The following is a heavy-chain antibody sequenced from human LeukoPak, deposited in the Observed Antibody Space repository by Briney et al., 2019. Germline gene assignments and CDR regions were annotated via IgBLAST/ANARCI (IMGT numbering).Heavy chain of an antibody. V-gene: IGHV3-30*02. CDR3: AKDGVLLWFGEIGWYFDL. D-gene: IGHD3-10*01. J-gene: IGHJ2*01. CDR2: IRYDGNNQ. CDR1: GFTFSSYG. Sequence: HPGGSLRLSCAASGFTFSSYGMHWVRQAPGKGLEWVAFIRYDGNNQYYADSVKGRFTISRDNSKNTLYLQMNSLRAEDTAVYYCAKDGVLLWFGEIGWYFDLWGRGTLVTVSS.